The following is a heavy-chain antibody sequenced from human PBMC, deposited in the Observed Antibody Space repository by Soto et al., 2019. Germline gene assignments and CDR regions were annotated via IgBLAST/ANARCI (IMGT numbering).Heavy chain of an antibody. D-gene: IGHD2-2*01. CDR3: ARGYCGFTSCPFDF. Sequence: HVQLVQSGAEVKKPGASVNVSCKASGYTFTSFGISWVRQVPGQGLEWMGWISTYNGDTNYAQHLQGRVTMTTDTSTSTAYMELRSLRSDDTAVYYCARGYCGFTSCPFDFWGQGALVTVSS. J-gene: IGHJ4*02. V-gene: IGHV1-18*01. CDR2: ISTYNGDT. CDR1: GYTFTSFG.